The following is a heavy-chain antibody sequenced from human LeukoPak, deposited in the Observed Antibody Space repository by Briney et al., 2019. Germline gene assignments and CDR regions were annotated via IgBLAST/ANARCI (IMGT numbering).Heavy chain of an antibody. D-gene: IGHD5-18*01. Sequence: SETLSLTCAVYGGSFSGYYWSWIRQPPGKGLEWIGEINHSGSTNYNPSLKSRVTISVDTSKNQFSLKLSSVTAADTAVYYCARSPSYGSLYYYYGMDVWGQGTTVTVSS. V-gene: IGHV4-34*01. CDR2: INHSGST. CDR3: ARSPSYGSLYYYYGMDV. J-gene: IGHJ6*02. CDR1: GGSFSGYY.